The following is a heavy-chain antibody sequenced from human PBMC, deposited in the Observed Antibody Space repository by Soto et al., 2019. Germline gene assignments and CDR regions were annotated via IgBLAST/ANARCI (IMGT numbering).Heavy chain of an antibody. CDR1: GYTFICLE. Sequence: KVSGKTSGYTFICLEINWVRLAPGQGLEWIGRMNRNSGNQAFPQKFQGRVDMPSNISISTAYMELSGLRSEDTAVYYCARELPIPARYYYYPLHVWGQGTSVTVSS. J-gene: IGHJ6*02. CDR2: MNRNSGNQ. D-gene: IGHD6-6*01. V-gene: IGHV1-8*01. CDR3: ARELPIPARYYYYPLHV.